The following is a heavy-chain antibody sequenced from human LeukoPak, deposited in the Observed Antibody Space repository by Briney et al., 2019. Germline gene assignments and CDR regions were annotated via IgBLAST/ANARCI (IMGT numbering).Heavy chain of an antibody. J-gene: IGHJ5*02. V-gene: IGHV4-34*01. CDR3: AIRLTHIAAAGTSWFDP. Sequence: SETLSLTCAVYGGSFSGYYWSWIRQPPGKGLEWIGEINHSGSTNYNPSLKSRVTISVDTSKNQFSLKLSSVTAADTAVYYCAIRLTHIAAAGTSWFDPWGQGTLVTVSS. CDR2: INHSGST. D-gene: IGHD6-13*01. CDR1: GGSFSGYY.